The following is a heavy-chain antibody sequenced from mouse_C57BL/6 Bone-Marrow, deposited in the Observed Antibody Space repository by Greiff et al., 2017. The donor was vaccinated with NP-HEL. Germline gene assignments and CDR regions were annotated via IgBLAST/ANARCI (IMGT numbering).Heavy chain of an antibody. V-gene: IGHV2-9-1*01. CDR3: ARNCGRRYYGSIWYFDV. Sequence: QVQLKESGPGLVAPSQSLSITCTVSGFSLTSYAISWVRQPPGKGLEWLGVIWTGGGTNYNSALKSRLSISKDNSKSQVFLKMNSLQTDDTARYYCARNCGRRYYGSIWYFDVWGTGTTVTVSS. CDR2: IWTGGGT. J-gene: IGHJ1*03. CDR1: GFSLTSYA. D-gene: IGHD1-1*01.